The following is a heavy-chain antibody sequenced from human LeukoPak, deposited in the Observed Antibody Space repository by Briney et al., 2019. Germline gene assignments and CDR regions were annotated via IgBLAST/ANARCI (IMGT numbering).Heavy chain of an antibody. CDR3: DY. CDR2: ISWNSGSI. V-gene: IGHV3-9*01. J-gene: IGHJ4*02. Sequence: GGSLRLSCAASGFTFDDYAMRWVRQAPGKGLEWVSGISWNSGSIGYADSVKGRFTVSRDNARSSLFLQMNSLSAEDTATYYFDYWGQGTLVTVSS. CDR1: GFTFDDYA.